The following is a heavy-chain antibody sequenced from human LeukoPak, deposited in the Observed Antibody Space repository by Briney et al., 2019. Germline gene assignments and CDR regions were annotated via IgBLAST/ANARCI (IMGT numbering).Heavy chain of an antibody. CDR1: GFTFSSYA. CDR3: AKDLSIAVAGKLFDY. J-gene: IGHJ4*02. Sequence: PGGSLRLSCAASGFTFSSYAMHWVRQAPGKGLEWVAVISYDGSNKYYADSVKGRFTISRDNSKNTLYLQMNSLRAEDTAVYYCAKDLSIAVAGKLFDYWGQGTLVTVSS. CDR2: ISYDGSNK. V-gene: IGHV3-30*04. D-gene: IGHD6-19*01.